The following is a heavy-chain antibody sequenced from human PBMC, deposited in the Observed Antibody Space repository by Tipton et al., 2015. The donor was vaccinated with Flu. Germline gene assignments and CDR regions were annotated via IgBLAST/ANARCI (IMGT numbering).Heavy chain of an antibody. V-gene: IGHV4-59*01. Sequence: LRLSCTVSGGSISSYYWSWIRQPPGKGLEWIGYIYYSGSTNYNPSLKSRVTISVDTSKNQFSLKLSSVTAADTAVYYCARDRGLYGMDVWGLGTTVTVSS. CDR3: ARDRGLYGMDV. D-gene: IGHD3-10*01. CDR1: GGSISSYY. J-gene: IGHJ6*02. CDR2: IYYSGST.